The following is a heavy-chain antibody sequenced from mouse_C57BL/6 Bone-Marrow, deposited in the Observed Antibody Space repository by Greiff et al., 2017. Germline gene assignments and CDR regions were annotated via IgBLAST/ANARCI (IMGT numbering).Heavy chain of an antibody. D-gene: IGHD2-5*01. CDR1: GFSLTSYG. Sequence: VQRVESGPGLVQPSQSLSITCTVSGFSLTSYGVHWVRQSPGKGLEWLGVIWSGGSTDYNAAFIFRLSISKDNSKRQVFFKMNSLQADDTAIYYCARAYYSNYPYDMDYWGQGTSVTVAS. CDR3: ARAYYSNYPYDMDY. CDR2: IWSGGST. V-gene: IGHV2-2*01. J-gene: IGHJ4*01.